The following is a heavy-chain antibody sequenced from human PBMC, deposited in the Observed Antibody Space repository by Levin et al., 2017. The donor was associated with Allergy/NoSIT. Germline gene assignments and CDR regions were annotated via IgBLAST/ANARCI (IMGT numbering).Heavy chain of an antibody. D-gene: IGHD3-22*01. CDR2: ISGSGGST. CDR3: AKDPRSMYYYDSSGWSPAYYFDY. CDR1: GFTFSSYA. Sequence: GGSLRLSCAASGFTFSSYAMSWVRQAPGKGLEWVSAISGSGGSTYYADSVKGRFTISRDNSENTLYLQMNSLRAEDTAVYYCAKDPRSMYYYDSSGWSPAYYFDYWGQGTLVTVSS. J-gene: IGHJ4*02. V-gene: IGHV3-23*01.